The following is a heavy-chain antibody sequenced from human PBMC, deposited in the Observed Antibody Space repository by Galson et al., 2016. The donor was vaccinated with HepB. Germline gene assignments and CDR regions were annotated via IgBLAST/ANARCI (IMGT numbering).Heavy chain of an antibody. CDR2: IYPGDSET. Sequence: QSGAEVKKPGESLKISCKTSGYTFTSHWIGWVRQMSGKGLEWMGIIYPGDSETRYSPSFEGQVTISADKSIGTAFLQWGSLKASDTAIYYCARSLNYSNYVNWGQGTLVTVSS. CDR1: GYTFTSHW. J-gene: IGHJ4*02. D-gene: IGHD4-11*01. V-gene: IGHV5-51*01. CDR3: ARSLNYSNYVN.